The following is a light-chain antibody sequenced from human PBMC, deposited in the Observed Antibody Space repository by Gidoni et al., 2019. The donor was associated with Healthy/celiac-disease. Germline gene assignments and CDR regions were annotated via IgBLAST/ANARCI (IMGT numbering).Light chain of an antibody. CDR2: DAS. CDR3: QQRSNWLT. CDR1: QSVGSY. J-gene: IGKJ4*01. V-gene: IGKV3-11*01. Sequence: DIVFTQSPATLSLSPGESATHSCRASQSVGSYLAWYQQKPGQAPRLLIYDASNRATGIPARFSGSGSGTDFTLTISSLEPEDFAVYYCQQRSNWLTFGGGTKVEIK.